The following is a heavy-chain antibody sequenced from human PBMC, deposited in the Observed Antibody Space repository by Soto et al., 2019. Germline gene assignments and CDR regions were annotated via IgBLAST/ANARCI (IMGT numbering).Heavy chain of an antibody. Sequence: QVQLVQSGAEVKKPGASVRVSCKASGYTFTSYSMHWVRQAPGQGLEWMGIINPSSGRTSYAQNYQGRGTMTIDTSTSIVYMEMSSLKSEDTAVYYCARDHNFGFILYAMDVWGQGTTVTVSS. CDR1: GYTFTSYS. D-gene: IGHD2-15*01. V-gene: IGHV1-46*01. J-gene: IGHJ6*02. CDR2: INPSSGRT. CDR3: ARDHNFGFILYAMDV.